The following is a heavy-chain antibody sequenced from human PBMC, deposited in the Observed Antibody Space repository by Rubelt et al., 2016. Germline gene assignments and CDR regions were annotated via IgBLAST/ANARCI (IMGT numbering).Heavy chain of an antibody. Sequence: EVQLLESGGGLVQPGGSLRLSCAASGFTFSLYGMIWVRQAPGKGLEWVSAIGGSGQTTYYADSVKGHFTISRDNSKNILYLQMNRMRAEDTAMYYCARATDFWSGYYGMDVWGQGTTVTVSS. CDR2: IGGSGQTT. CDR3: ARATDFWSGYYGMDV. V-gene: IGHV3-23*01. D-gene: IGHD3-3*01. J-gene: IGHJ6*02. CDR1: GFTFSLYG.